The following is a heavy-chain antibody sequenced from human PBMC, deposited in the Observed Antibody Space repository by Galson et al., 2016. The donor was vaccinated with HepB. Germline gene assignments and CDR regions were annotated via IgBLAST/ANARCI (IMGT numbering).Heavy chain of an antibody. Sequence: SLRLSCAASGFTFSTYSMNWVHQAPGKGLEWVSYISTSSNTIYYVDSVQGRFSISRDDAKNSLYLQMNSLRDEDTAVYYCARDSPRTRFGEFQSSFLDSWGQGTPVTVSS. V-gene: IGHV3-48*02. CDR2: ISTSSNTI. CDR1: GFTFSTYS. J-gene: IGHJ4*02. D-gene: IGHD3-10*01. CDR3: ARDSPRTRFGEFQSSFLDS.